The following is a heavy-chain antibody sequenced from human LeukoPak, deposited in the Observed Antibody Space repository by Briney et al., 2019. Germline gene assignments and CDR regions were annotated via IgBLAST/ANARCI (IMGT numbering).Heavy chain of an antibody. Sequence: SETLSLTCTVSGGSISSYYWSWIRQPPGKGLEWIGYIYYSGSTNYNPSLKSRVTISVDTSKNQFSLKLSSVTAADTAVYYCASLYSSSWYQGRGSRSDYWGQGTLVTVSS. CDR3: ASLYSSSWYQGRGSRSDY. V-gene: IGHV4-59*01. CDR2: IYYSGST. CDR1: GGSISSYY. J-gene: IGHJ4*02. D-gene: IGHD6-13*01.